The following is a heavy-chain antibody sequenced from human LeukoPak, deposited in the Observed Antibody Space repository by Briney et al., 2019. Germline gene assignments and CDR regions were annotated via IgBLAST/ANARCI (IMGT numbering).Heavy chain of an antibody. CDR3: AREGSGSYEVY. D-gene: IGHD1-26*01. CDR1: GGSISSSSYY. J-gene: IGHJ4*02. CDR2: IYYSGST. V-gene: IGHV4-39*07. Sequence: KPSETLSLTCTVSGGSISSSSYYWGWIRQPPGKGLEWIGSIYYSGSTYYNPSLKSRVTISVDTSKNQFSLKLSSVTAADTAVYYCAREGSGSYEVYWGQGTLVTVSS.